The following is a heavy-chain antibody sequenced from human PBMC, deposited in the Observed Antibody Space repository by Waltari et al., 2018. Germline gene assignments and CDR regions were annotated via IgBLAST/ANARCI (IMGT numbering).Heavy chain of an antibody. D-gene: IGHD5-12*01. CDR2: ISYNGST. Sequence: QLQLQESGPGLVKPSETLSLSCSVSGGSITSNRHYWGWIRQPHGQGLEWIGTISYNGSTYSSPSLRGRVTVARDPSRNQLSLKLGSVTAADTAVYYCATYIGASIGTAAFDVWGQGTMVTVSS. CDR1: GGSITSNRHY. CDR3: ATYIGASIGTAAFDV. V-gene: IGHV4-39*01. J-gene: IGHJ3*01.